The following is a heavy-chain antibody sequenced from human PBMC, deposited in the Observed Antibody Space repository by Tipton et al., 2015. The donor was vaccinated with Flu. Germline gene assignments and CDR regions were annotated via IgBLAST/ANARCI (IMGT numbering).Heavy chain of an antibody. J-gene: IGHJ6*02. V-gene: IGHV4-38-2*01. Sequence: TLSLTCAVSGYSIGSGYYWGWIRQAPGKGLEWIASIHYYGTTHYNPSLRSRVTISVDTSKSQFSLKVRSVTAADTAVYYCARVRCSSSSCYSDYYYGMDVWGQGTTVTVS. CDR2: IHYYGTT. D-gene: IGHD2-2*01. CDR1: GYSIGSGYY. CDR3: ARVRCSSSSCYSDYYYGMDV.